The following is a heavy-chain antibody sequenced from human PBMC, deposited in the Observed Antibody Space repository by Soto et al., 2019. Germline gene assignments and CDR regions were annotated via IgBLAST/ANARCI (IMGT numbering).Heavy chain of an antibody. CDR2: IIPIFGTA. CDR3: ARTAGYSSSWYDLYYGMDV. D-gene: IGHD6-13*01. CDR1: GGTFSSYA. J-gene: IGHJ6*02. Sequence: SVKVSCKASGGTFSSYAISWVRQAPGQGLEWMGGIIPIFGTANYAQKFQGRVTITADKSTSTAYMELSSLRSEDTAVYYCARTAGYSSSWYDLYYGMDVWGQGTTVTVS. V-gene: IGHV1-69*06.